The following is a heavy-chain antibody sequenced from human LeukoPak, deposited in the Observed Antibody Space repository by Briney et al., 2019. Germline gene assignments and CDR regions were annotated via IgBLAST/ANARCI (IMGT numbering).Heavy chain of an antibody. J-gene: IGHJ4*02. Sequence: SEPLSLTCTVSGGSISSYYWSWIRQPPGKGLEWIGYIYYSGSTNYDPSLKSRVTISVDTSKNQISLKLSSVTAADTAVYYCARGYSYGEFNWGQGTLVTVSS. CDR3: ARGYSYGEFN. CDR1: GGSISSYY. V-gene: IGHV4-59*01. CDR2: IYYSGST. D-gene: IGHD5-18*01.